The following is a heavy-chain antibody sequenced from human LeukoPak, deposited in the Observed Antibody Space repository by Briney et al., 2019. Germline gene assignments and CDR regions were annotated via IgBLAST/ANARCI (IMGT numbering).Heavy chain of an antibody. Sequence: GESLKISCKGSGYSFTSYWISWVRQMPGKGLEWMGRIDPSDSYTNYSPSFQGHVPISADKSISTAYLQWSSLKASDTAMYYCAIIERSSYYCHSWGQGTLVTVSS. D-gene: IGHD6-6*01. V-gene: IGHV5-10-1*01. J-gene: IGHJ4*02. CDR2: IDPSDSYT. CDR3: AIIERSSYYCHS. CDR1: GYSFTSYW.